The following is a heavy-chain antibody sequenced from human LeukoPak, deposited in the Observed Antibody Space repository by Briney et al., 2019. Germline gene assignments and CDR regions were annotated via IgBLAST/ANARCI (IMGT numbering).Heavy chain of an antibody. D-gene: IGHD2-21*01. Sequence: GASVKVSCKASGYTFTGYDMNWGRQAPGQGLEWMGGIKPNSGGTNYAQKFQGRVTMTRDTSIRTAYMELSRLRSEDTAVSYCARLPLWGDAFDIWGQGTMVTVSS. CDR3: ARLPLWGDAFDI. V-gene: IGHV1-2*02. J-gene: IGHJ3*02. CDR2: IKPNSGGT. CDR1: GYTFTGYD.